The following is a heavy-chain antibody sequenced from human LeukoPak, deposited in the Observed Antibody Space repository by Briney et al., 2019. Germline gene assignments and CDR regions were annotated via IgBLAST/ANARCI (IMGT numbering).Heavy chain of an antibody. CDR1: GGSISSYY. D-gene: IGHD6-13*01. Sequence: SETLSPTCTVSGGSISSYYWSWIRQPPGKGLEWIGYIYYSGSTNYNPSLKSRVTISVDTSKNQFSLKLSSVTAADTAAYYCARDRDRAAATHYGMDVWGQGTTVTVSS. CDR2: IYYSGST. V-gene: IGHV4-59*01. CDR3: ARDRDRAAATHYGMDV. J-gene: IGHJ6*02.